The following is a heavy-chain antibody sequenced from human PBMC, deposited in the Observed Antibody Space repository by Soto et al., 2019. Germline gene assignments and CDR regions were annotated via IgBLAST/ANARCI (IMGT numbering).Heavy chain of an antibody. CDR2: INQDGSGK. J-gene: IGHJ6*02. Sequence: GGSLRLSCAASGFTFSDSWMDWARQVPGKGPEWVANINQDGSGKNYVDSVKGRFTISRDNAKNSLYLQMNSLRAEDTAVYYCASLGRHGWGQGTRVTFSS. CDR3: ASLGRHG. CDR1: GFTFSDSW. D-gene: IGHD3-16*01. V-gene: IGHV3-7*01.